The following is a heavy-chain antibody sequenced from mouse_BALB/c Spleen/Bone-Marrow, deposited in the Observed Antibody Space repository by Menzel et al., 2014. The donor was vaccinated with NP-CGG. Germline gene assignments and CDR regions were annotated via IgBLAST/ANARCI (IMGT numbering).Heavy chain of an antibody. V-gene: IGHV5-6-3*01. CDR3: ARDGYYVFYAMDY. CDR1: GFTFSSYG. J-gene: IGHJ4*01. CDR2: INSNGGST. D-gene: IGHD2-3*01. Sequence: EVQRVESGGGLVQPGGSLKLSCAASGFTFSSYGMSWVRQTPDKRLELVATINSNGGSTYYPDSVKGRFTISRDNAKNTLYLQMGSLKSEDTAMYYCARDGYYVFYAMDYWGQGTSVTVSS.